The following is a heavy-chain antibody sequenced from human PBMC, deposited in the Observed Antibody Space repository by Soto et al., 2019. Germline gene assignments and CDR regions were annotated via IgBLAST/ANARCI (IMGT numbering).Heavy chain of an antibody. Sequence: EVHLVESGGGLVKPGGSLRVSCAASGFTFSDYSMNWVRQAPGKGLEWVSSISSSSSYIYYADSVKGRFTISRDNAKNSLYLQMNSLRAEDTAVYYCARSITPYDFWSGPYYYYGMDVWGQGTTVTVSS. D-gene: IGHD3-3*01. CDR2: ISSSSSYI. V-gene: IGHV3-21*01. J-gene: IGHJ6*02. CDR1: GFTFSDYS. CDR3: ARSITPYDFWSGPYYYYGMDV.